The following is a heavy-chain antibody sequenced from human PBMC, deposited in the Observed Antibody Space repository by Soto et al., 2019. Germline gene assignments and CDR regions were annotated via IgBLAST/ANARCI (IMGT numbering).Heavy chain of an antibody. CDR2: ISGSSSST. CDR3: AKGRGVRGDTSFDS. J-gene: IGHJ4*02. Sequence: GGSLRLSCAASGFTFSSYAMSWVRQAPGKGLEWVSVISGSSSSTNYADSVRGRFTISRDNSKNTLYLQLNSLRAEDTAIYSCAKGRGVRGDTSFDSWGQGTPVTVSS. CDR1: GFTFSSYA. V-gene: IGHV3-23*01. D-gene: IGHD3-10*01.